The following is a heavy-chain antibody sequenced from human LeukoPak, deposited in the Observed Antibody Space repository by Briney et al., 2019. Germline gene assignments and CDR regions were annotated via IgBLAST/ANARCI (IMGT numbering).Heavy chain of an antibody. V-gene: IGHV3-7*01. J-gene: IGHJ3*02. D-gene: IGHD3-3*01. CDR3: ARDGFSRISIFGVVSDAFDI. CDR2: IKQDGSEK. Sequence: GRSLRLSCTASGFSIAEYAMTWVRQAPGKGLEWVANIKQDGSEKYYVDSVKGRFTISRDNAKNSLYLQMNSLRAEDTAVYYCARDGFSRISIFGVVSDAFDIWGQGTMVTVSS. CDR1: GFSIAEYA.